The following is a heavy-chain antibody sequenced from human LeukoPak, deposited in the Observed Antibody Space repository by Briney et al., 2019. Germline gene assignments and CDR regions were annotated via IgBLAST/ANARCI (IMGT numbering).Heavy chain of an antibody. Sequence: SETLSLTCAVSGGSFSGYYWSWIRQPPGKGLEWIGEINHSGSTNYNPSLKSRVTISVDTSKNQFSLKLSSVTAADTAVYYCARGYNGMGAVAGVFDYWGQGTLVTVSS. CDR2: INHSGST. V-gene: IGHV4-34*01. D-gene: IGHD6-19*01. J-gene: IGHJ4*02. CDR3: ARGYNGMGAVAGVFDY. CDR1: GGSFSGYY.